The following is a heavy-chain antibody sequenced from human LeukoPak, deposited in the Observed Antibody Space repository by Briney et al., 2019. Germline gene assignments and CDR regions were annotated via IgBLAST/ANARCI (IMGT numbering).Heavy chain of an antibody. Sequence: VASVKVSCKASGYTFTTSGISWVRQAPGQGLEWMGWISVYSGNTKYAQKLQGRVTMTTDTSTSTAYMEFRSLRSDDTAVYYCARAGYCSTTSCCEYFYYYYMDAWGKGTPVTVSS. V-gene: IGHV1-18*01. CDR3: ARAGYCSTTSCCEYFYYYYMDA. J-gene: IGHJ6*03. CDR1: GYTFTTSG. D-gene: IGHD2-2*01. CDR2: ISVYSGNT.